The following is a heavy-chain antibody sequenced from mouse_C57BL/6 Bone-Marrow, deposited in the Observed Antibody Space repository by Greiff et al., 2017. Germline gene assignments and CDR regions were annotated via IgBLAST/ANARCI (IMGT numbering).Heavy chain of an antibody. V-gene: IGHV1-9*01. CDR1: GYTFTGYW. CDR2: ILPGSGST. J-gene: IGHJ3*01. D-gene: IGHD2-4*01. CDR3: ARDDYDDPAWFAY. Sequence: QVQLQQSGAELMKPGASVKLSCKATGYTFTGYWIEWVKQRPGHGIEWIGEILPGSGSTNYNEKFKGKATFTADTSSNTAYMQLSSLTTEDAASYYCARDDYDDPAWFAYWGQGTLVTVSA.